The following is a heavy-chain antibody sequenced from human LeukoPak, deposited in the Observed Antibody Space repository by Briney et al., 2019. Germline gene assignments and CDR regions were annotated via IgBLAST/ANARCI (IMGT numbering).Heavy chain of an antibody. J-gene: IGHJ4*02. CDR2: INPSGGST. D-gene: IGHD2-21*01. CDR1: GYILSSSY. Sequence: ASVKVSCKASGYILSSSYMRWVRQAPGQGLELMGIINPSGGSTDYAQKFQGRVSMTRDKSTSTVYLELNRLRSEDTALYYSARTYCGIHCNNRYFDYWGQGTLVTVSS. V-gene: IGHV1-46*01. CDR3: ARTYCGIHCNNRYFDY.